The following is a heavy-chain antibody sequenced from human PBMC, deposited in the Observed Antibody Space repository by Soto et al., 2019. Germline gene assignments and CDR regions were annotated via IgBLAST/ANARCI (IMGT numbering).Heavy chain of an antibody. CDR1: GGTFSNHA. J-gene: IGHJ4*01. D-gene: IGHD3-22*01. CDR3: ARGFDRTGSNHIYY. Sequence: SVKVSCKASGGTFSNHAVSWARQAPRQVPERMGGISPLSGTTNYAQKFQGSVTITADESMTTAYMVISSMRYEDTAVYYCARGFDRTGSNHIYYRGQHTAVPVSS. V-gene: IGHV1-69*13. CDR2: ISPLSGTT.